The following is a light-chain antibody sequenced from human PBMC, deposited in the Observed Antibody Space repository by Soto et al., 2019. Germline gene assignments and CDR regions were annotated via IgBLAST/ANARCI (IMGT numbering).Light chain of an antibody. J-gene: IGLJ1*01. Sequence: QSALTQPASVSGSPGQSITISCSGTSSDVGGYNLVSWYQQHPGRAPKLLIYEVSQRPSGVSSRFSGSKSGNTATLTISGVQPEDEADYHCCSHATSSFVFGTGTKVTVL. V-gene: IGLV2-23*02. CDR1: SSDVGGYNL. CDR2: EVS. CDR3: CSHATSSFV.